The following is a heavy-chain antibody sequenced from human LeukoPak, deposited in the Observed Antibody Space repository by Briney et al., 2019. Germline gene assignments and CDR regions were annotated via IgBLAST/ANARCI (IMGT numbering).Heavy chain of an antibody. J-gene: IGHJ4*02. Sequence: GASVKVSCKVSGYTLTELSMHWVRQAPGKGLEWMGGFDPEDGETIYAQKFQGRVTMTEDTSTDTAYMELSSLRSEDTAVYYCAKVYSSGWYKDYWGQGTLVTVSS. CDR2: FDPEDGET. CDR1: GYTLTELS. V-gene: IGHV1-24*01. D-gene: IGHD6-19*01. CDR3: AKVYSSGWYKDY.